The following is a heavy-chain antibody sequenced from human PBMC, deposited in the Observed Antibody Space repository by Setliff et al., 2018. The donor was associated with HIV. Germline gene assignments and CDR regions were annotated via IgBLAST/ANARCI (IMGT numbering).Heavy chain of an antibody. CDR2: VFPDDSDT. J-gene: IGHJ4*02. CDR3: ARAMGFKATTRLDF. V-gene: IGHV5-51*01. Sequence: GESLKISCQASGYSFTTLWIAWVRQMPGKGLEWRGMVFPDDSDTRYSPSFQGQVSMSADKSINTAYLQWSSLKASDTAFYYCARAMGFKATTRLDFWGPGTLVNVSS. CDR1: GYSFTTLW. D-gene: IGHD5-18*01.